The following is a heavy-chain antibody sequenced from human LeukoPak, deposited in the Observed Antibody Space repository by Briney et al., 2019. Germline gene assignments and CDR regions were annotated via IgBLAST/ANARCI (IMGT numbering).Heavy chain of an antibody. CDR3: ASAGHYYDSSGYYLGH. CDR2: ISGSGSTI. J-gene: IGHJ4*02. V-gene: IGHV3-11*01. CDR1: GFTFSDYY. D-gene: IGHD3-22*01. Sequence: GGSLRLSCAASGFTFSDYYMTWVRRAPGKGLTFVSYISGSGSTIYSADSMKGRFTISRDNAKNSLYLQMNSLRAEDTAVYFCASAGHYYDSSGYYLGHWGQGTLVTVSS.